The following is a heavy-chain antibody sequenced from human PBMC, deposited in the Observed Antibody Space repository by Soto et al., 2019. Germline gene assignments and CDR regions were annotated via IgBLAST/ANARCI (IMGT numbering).Heavy chain of an antibody. CDR2: IYWDGDK. CDR3: AHRATMTIFGLIIDNGIWFDP. J-gene: IGHJ5*02. CDR1: GFSLSTSGAA. V-gene: IGHV2-5*02. D-gene: IGHD3-3*01. Sequence: QINLIESGPTLVKPTQTLTLTCTFSGFSLSTSGAAVGWVRQPPGRALEWLALIYWDGDKRYNASLGNRLTITKDTSMNQLVLTLTNVDPADTATYYCAHRATMTIFGLIIDNGIWFDPWGQVTRVIVSS.